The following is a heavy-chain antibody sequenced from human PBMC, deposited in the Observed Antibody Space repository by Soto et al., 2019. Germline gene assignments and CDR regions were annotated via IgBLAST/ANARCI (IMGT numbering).Heavy chain of an antibody. CDR2: ISSSRSTI. J-gene: IGHJ6*02. CDR3: ARDTTMIVGVTSYYFGVDV. V-gene: IGHV3-48*02. D-gene: IGHD3-22*01. CDR1: GFSFSDYS. Sequence: PGGSLRLSCAASGFSFSDYSMNWVRQVPGKGLEWLSYISSSRSTIFYADSVKGRFTISRDNAKNSLFLQMNSLRDEDTAVYYCARDTTMIVGVTSYYFGVDVWGQGTTVTVSS.